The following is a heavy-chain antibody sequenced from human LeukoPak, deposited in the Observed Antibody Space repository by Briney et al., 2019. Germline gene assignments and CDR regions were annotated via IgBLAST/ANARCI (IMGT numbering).Heavy chain of an antibody. J-gene: IGHJ4*02. CDR2: IKQDGSEK. Sequence: QPGGSLRLSCAASGFIFGDYSMNWVRQAPGKGLEWVANIKQDGSEKYYVDSVKGRFTISRDNAKNSLYLQMNSLRAEDTAVYYCARDSAYYYDSSGYYFDYWGQGTLVTVSS. D-gene: IGHD3-22*01. CDR3: ARDSAYYYDSSGYYFDY. CDR1: GFIFGDYS. V-gene: IGHV3-7*01.